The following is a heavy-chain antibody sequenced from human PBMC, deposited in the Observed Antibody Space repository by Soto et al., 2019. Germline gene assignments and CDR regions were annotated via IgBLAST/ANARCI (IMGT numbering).Heavy chain of an antibody. CDR3: ANWALDSSSYYLDY. CDR2: ISYDGSNK. Sequence: PGGSLRLSCAASGFTFSSYGMHWVRQAPGKGLEWVAVISYDGSNKYYADSVKGRFTISRDNSKNTLYLQMNSLRAEDTAVYYSANWALDSSSYYLDYWGRGTLVTVSS. D-gene: IGHD6-6*01. CDR1: GFTFSSYG. J-gene: IGHJ4*02. V-gene: IGHV3-30*18.